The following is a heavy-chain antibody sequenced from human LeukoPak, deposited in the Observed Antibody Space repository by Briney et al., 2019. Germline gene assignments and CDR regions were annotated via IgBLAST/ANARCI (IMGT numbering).Heavy chain of an antibody. D-gene: IGHD1-26*01. CDR3: ARLREWELRSLFDY. CDR1: GFTFSGYW. CDR2: IKQDGSEI. J-gene: IGHJ4*02. V-gene: IGHV3-7*03. Sequence: GGSLRLSCAASGFTFSGYWMSWVRQAPGKGPEWVANIKQDGSEIYYVDSVKGRFTISRDNAKNSLYLQMNSLRAEDTAVYYCARLREWELRSLFDYWGQGTLVTVSS.